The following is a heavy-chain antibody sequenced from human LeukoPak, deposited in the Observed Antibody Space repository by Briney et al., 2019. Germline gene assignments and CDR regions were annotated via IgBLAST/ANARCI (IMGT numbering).Heavy chain of an antibody. J-gene: IGHJ4*02. CDR2: IKSDGSTT. CDR1: GFTFTSYY. CDR3: ARDLAYSSSWYYFDY. V-gene: IGHV3-74*01. Sequence: PGGSLRLSCAASGFTFTSYYMHWVRQAPGKGLVWVSRIKSDGSTTSYADSVKGRFTISRDNAKNIVYLQMNSLRVEDTGLYYCARDLAYSSSWYYFDYWGQGTLVTVSS. D-gene: IGHD6-13*01.